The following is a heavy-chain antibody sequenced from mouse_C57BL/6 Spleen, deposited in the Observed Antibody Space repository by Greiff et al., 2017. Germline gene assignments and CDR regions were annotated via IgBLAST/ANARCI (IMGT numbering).Heavy chain of an antibody. D-gene: IGHD3-3*01. V-gene: IGHV3-6*01. CDR1: GYSITSGYY. CDR3: ARGTWGYFDY. J-gene: IGHJ2*01. CDR2: ISYDGSN. Sequence: DVHLVESGPGLVKPSQSLSLTCSVTGYSITSGYYWNWIRQFPGNKLEWMGYISYDGSNNYNPSLKNRISITREPSKNPFFLKWNTVTTEDTATYYCARGTWGYFDYWGQGTTLTVSS.